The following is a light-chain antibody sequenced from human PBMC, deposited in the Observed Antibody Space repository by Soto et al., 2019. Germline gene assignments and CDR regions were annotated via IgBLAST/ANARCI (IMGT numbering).Light chain of an antibody. CDR1: ALPKQY. V-gene: IGLV3-25*03. J-gene: IGLJ2*01. Sequence: SYELTQPPSVSVSPGQTARITCSGDALPKQYAYWYQQKPGQAPVLVIYKDSERPSGIPERFSGSSSGTTVTLTISGVQAEDEADYYCQSADSIRVVFGGGTKLTVL. CDR2: KDS. CDR3: QSADSIRVV.